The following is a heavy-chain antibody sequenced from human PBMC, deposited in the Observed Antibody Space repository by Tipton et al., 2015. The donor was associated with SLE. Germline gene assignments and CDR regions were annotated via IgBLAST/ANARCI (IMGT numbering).Heavy chain of an antibody. Sequence: VQLVQSGGGLVQPGRSLRLSCAASGFTFDDYAMHWVRQAPGKGLEWVSGISWNSGSIGYADSVKGRFTISRDNAKNSVFLQMNSLRADDTAVYYCARDAMAASGLSDSWGQGTLVTVSS. CDR3: ARDAMAASGLSDS. CDR1: GFTFDDYA. D-gene: IGHD1-1*01. CDR2: ISWNSGSI. J-gene: IGHJ4*02. V-gene: IGHV3-9*01.